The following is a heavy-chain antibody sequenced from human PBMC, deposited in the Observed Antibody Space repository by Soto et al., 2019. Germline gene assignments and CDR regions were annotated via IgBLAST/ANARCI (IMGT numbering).Heavy chain of an antibody. CDR3: AHRRRGSYFDS. Sequence: QITLKESGPTLVKPTQTLTLTCTFSGFSLSTSGVGVGWIRQPPGKALEWLALIYWDDDKRYSPSLKSRLTTTXXTSKTQLVLTMTNMDPVDTATYYCAHRRRGSYFDSWGQGTLVTVSS. CDR1: GFSLSTSGVG. CDR2: IYWDDDK. V-gene: IGHV2-5*02. J-gene: IGHJ4*02. D-gene: IGHD3-16*01.